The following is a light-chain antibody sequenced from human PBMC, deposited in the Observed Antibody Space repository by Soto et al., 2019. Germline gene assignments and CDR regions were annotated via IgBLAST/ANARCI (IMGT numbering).Light chain of an antibody. CDR2: EVN. J-gene: IGLJ1*01. Sequence: QSALTQPASVSGSPGQSITISCTGTSSDVGGYNYVSWYQHHPGKAPQLTIYEVNNRPSGVSNRFSGSKSGNTASLTISGLQAEDEADYYCSSYTSSSTYVFGSGTKLTVL. V-gene: IGLV2-14*01. CDR1: SSDVGGYNY. CDR3: SSYTSSSTYV.